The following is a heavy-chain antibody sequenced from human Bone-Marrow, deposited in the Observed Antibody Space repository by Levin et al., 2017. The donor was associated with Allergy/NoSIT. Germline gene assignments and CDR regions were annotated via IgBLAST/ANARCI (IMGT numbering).Heavy chain of an antibody. CDR2: IYSSGRT. J-gene: IGHJ4*02. Sequence: GSLRLSYTVSGGSISSFYWSWIRQPAGKGLEWIGRIYSSGRTDYQSSLKSRVTMSLDTSKNQVSLKLASVTAADTALYYCARDSGGSGYPDYWGQGTLVTVSS. CDR1: GGSISSFY. CDR3: ARDSGGSGYPDY. V-gene: IGHV4-4*07. D-gene: IGHD3-22*01.